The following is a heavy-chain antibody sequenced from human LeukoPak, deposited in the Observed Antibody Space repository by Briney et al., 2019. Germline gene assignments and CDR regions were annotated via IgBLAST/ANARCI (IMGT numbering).Heavy chain of an antibody. J-gene: IGHJ4*02. Sequence: GESLRISCKGSGYSFTNYGIGWVRQMPGKGLEWMGIIYPGDSDTRYSPSFQGQVTISVDQSISTAYLQWSSLKASDTAMYYCARKYSRSSSLVDYWGQGTLVTVSS. CDR2: IYPGDSDT. CDR1: GYSFTNYG. D-gene: IGHD6-6*01. CDR3: ARKYSRSSSLVDY. V-gene: IGHV5-51*01.